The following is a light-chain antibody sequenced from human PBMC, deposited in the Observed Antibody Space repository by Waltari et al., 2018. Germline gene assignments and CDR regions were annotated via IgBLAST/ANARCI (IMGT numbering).Light chain of an antibody. J-gene: IGLJ3*02. V-gene: IGLV1-44*01. CDR2: SNN. CDR3: AAWDDSLNAWV. CDR1: SSNIGSNT. Sequence: QSVLTQPPSASGTPGQRVTMSCSGSSSNIGSNTVNWYQQRPGTAPKLLIYSNNQRPSGVPDRFSGSKSGTSASLAISGLQSEDEADYFCAAWDDSLNAWVFGGGTKLTVL.